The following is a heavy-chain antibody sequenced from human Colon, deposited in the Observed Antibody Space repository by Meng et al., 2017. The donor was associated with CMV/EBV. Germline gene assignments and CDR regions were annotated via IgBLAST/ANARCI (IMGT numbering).Heavy chain of an antibody. CDR1: GFSVSAAY. Sequence: CAASGFSVSAAYMNWVRQIPGKGLEWVARVKTKSDGGTADYAAPVKARFSASRDDSKNTVSLQMSALTTEDTALYYCTTGFGQYFDYWGQGALVTVSS. CDR2: VKTKSDGGTA. V-gene: IGHV3-15*07. J-gene: IGHJ4*02. CDR3: TTGFGQYFDY. D-gene: IGHD3-10*01.